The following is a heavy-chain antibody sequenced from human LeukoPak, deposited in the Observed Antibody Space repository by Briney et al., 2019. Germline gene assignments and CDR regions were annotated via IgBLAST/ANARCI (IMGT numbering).Heavy chain of an antibody. Sequence: GASVKVSCKASGYTFTGYYMHWVRQAPGQGLEWMGWINPNSGGTNYAQKFQGRVTMTRATSISTAYMELSRLRSDDTAVYYCARVGPQRYCGGDCYAFDYWGQGTLVTVSS. CDR1: GYTFTGYY. CDR2: INPNSGGT. V-gene: IGHV1-2*02. D-gene: IGHD2-21*02. CDR3: ARVGPQRYCGGDCYAFDY. J-gene: IGHJ4*02.